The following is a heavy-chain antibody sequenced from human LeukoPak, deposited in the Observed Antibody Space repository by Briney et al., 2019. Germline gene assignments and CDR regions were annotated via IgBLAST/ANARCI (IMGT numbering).Heavy chain of an antibody. V-gene: IGHV3-7*01. D-gene: IGHD2-15*01. Sequence: GGSLRLSCAASGFTFSSYWMSWVRQAPGKGLEWVANIKQDGSEKYYVDSVKGRFTISRDNAKNSLYPQMNSLRAEDTAVYYCAIGTGPYCSGGSCDTVPFDYWGQGTLVTVSS. CDR1: GFTFSSYW. CDR2: IKQDGSEK. CDR3: AIGTGPYCSGGSCDTVPFDY. J-gene: IGHJ4*02.